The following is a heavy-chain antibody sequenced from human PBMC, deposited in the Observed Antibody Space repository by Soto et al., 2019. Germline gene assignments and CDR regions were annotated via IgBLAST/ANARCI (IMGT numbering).Heavy chain of an antibody. Sequence: SETLSLTCTVSGVSISNSSYYWGRIRRPPGKGLEWIGTIYYSGITYYNPSLKSRVTISVDTSKNQFSLKLTSVTAADTAVYYCARNGSNWGQGTLVTVSS. V-gene: IGHV4-39*01. CDR2: IYYSGIT. CDR1: GVSISNSSYY. J-gene: IGHJ4*02. CDR3: ARNGSN.